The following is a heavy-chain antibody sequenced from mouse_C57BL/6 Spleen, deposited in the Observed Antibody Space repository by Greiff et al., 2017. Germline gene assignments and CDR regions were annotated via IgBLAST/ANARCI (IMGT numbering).Heavy chain of an antibody. CDR2: IDPNSGGT. D-gene: IGHD1-1*01. Sequence: QVQLQQPGAELVKPGASVKLSCKASGYTFTSYWMHWVKQRPGRGLEWIGRIDPNSGGTKYNEKFKSKATLTVDKPSSTAYMQLSSLTSEDSAVYYCARKEVLTTVVSYAMDYWGQGTSVTVSS. J-gene: IGHJ4*01. CDR3: ARKEVLTTVVSYAMDY. V-gene: IGHV1-72*01. CDR1: GYTFTSYW.